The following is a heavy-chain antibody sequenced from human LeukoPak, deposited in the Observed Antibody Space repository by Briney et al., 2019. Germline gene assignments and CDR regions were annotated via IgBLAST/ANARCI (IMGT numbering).Heavy chain of an antibody. Sequence: GGSLRLSCAASGFTFDDYAMHWVRQAPGKGLEWVSFISGDGYSTYYADSVKGRFTISRDNSKNSLYLQMNSLRTEDTALYYCAKSRGGPTMVRGVTSATDVYGMDVWGQGTTVTVSS. V-gene: IGHV3-43*02. J-gene: IGHJ6*02. D-gene: IGHD3-10*01. CDR2: ISGDGYST. CDR3: AKSRGGPTMVRGVTSATDVYGMDV. CDR1: GFTFDDYA.